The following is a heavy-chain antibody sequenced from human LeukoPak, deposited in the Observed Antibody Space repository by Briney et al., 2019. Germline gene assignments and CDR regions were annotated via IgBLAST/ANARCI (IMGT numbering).Heavy chain of an antibody. CDR3: AKEASWTAGGIGVFDY. V-gene: IGHV3-11*04. Sequence: GGSLSLSCAASGFTFSDYYMGWIRQAPGKGLEWVSYISSSGSTTFYADSVKGRFTISRDKAKDSLNLQMNSLRAEDTAVYYCAKEASWTAGGIGVFDYWGQGNLATVSA. CDR1: GFTFSDYY. D-gene: IGHD6-13*01. CDR2: ISSSGSTT. J-gene: IGHJ4*02.